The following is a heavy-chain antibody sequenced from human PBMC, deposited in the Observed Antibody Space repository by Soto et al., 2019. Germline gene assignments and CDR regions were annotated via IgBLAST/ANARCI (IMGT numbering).Heavy chain of an antibody. V-gene: IGHV1-3*01. Sequence: ASVKVSCKASGYTFTSYAMHWVRQAPGQRLEWMGWINAGNGNTKYSQKFQGRVTITRDTSASTAYMELSSLRSEDTAVYYCARVRHIAAAVPDAFDIWGQGTMVTVSS. CDR1: GYTFTSYA. CDR3: ARVRHIAAAVPDAFDI. D-gene: IGHD6-13*01. J-gene: IGHJ3*02. CDR2: INAGNGNT.